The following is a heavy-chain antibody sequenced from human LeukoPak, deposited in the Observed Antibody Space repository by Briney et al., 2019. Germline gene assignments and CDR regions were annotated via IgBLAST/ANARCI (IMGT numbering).Heavy chain of an antibody. Sequence: GGSLRLSCAASGFTFSSYAMHWVRQAPGKGLEWVAVISYDGSNRYYADSVKGRFTISRDNSKNTLYLQMNSLRAEDTAVYYCARDLEDGGCYYYGMDVWGQGTTVTVSS. CDR2: ISYDGSNR. CDR3: ARDLEDGGCYYYGMDV. V-gene: IGHV3-30-3*01. J-gene: IGHJ6*02. D-gene: IGHD6-19*01. CDR1: GFTFSSYA.